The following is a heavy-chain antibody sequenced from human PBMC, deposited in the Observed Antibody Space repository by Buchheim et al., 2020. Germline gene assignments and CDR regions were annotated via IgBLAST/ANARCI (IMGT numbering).Heavy chain of an antibody. CDR1: GFTISSYA. D-gene: IGHD5-12*01. V-gene: IGHV3-23*01. J-gene: IGHJ4*02. CDR2: IGSGGNT. Sequence: EVQLLESGGGLVQPGGSLRLSCAASGFTISSYAMRWVRQAPGKGLEWVSTIGSGGNTYYADSVQGRFTISRENSKNTLSLQMHSLRAEDTAVYYCAKGGPSSLYYFDYWGQGTL. CDR3: AKGGPSSLYYFDY.